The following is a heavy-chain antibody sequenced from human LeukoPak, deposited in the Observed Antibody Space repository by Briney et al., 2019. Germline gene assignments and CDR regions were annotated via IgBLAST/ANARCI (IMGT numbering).Heavy chain of an antibody. D-gene: IGHD5-12*01. J-gene: IGHJ4*02. V-gene: IGHV5-10-1*01. Sequence: GESLKISCKGSGYSFTSYWISWVRQMPGKGLEWMGRIDPSDSYTNYSPSFQGHVTISADKSISTAYLQWSSLKASDTAMYYCAYGMVAKAAFDYWGQGTLVTVSS. CDR1: GYSFTSYW. CDR3: AYGMVAKAAFDY. CDR2: IDPSDSYT.